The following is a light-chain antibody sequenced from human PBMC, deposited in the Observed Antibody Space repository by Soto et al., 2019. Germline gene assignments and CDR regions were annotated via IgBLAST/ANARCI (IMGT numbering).Light chain of an antibody. CDR2: DNN. Sequence: QSVLTQPASVSAAPGQKVTISCSGTTSNIGNNYVSWYQQLPETAPKLLIYDNNQRPSGIPDRFSGSKSGTSGTLGTSGLQTGDEADYYCGTWYTGLNGVVFGGGTKLTVL. J-gene: IGLJ2*01. CDR3: GTWYTGLNGVV. CDR1: TSNIGNNY. V-gene: IGLV1-51*01.